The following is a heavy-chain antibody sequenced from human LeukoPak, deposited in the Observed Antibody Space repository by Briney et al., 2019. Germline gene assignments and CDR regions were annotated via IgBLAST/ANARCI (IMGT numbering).Heavy chain of an antibody. V-gene: IGHV1-2*02. J-gene: IGHJ4*02. Sequence: ASVKVSCKASGYTFTGYYMHWVRQAPGQGLEWMGWINPNSGGTNYAQKFQGRVTMTRDTSISTAYMELSRLRSGDTAVYYCAIPPDTAMVELVLWWGQGTLVTVSS. CDR2: INPNSGGT. CDR3: AIPPDTAMVELVLW. D-gene: IGHD5-18*01. CDR1: GYTFTGYY.